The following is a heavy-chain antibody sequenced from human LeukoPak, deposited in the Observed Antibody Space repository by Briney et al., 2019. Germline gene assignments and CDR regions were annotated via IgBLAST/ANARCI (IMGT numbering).Heavy chain of an antibody. V-gene: IGHV4-39*01. CDR1: GGSIISSNYY. CDR2: VYYTGST. J-gene: IGHJ5*02. CDR3: ARHKKSIVDTDMGP. D-gene: IGHD5-18*01. Sequence: PSETLSLTCSVSGGSIISSNYYWGWIRQPPGKGLEWIGNVYYTGSTYYNPSLKSRVTISVDTSKNQFSLKLSSVTAAGTAVFYCARHKKSIVDTDMGPWGQGTLVTVSS.